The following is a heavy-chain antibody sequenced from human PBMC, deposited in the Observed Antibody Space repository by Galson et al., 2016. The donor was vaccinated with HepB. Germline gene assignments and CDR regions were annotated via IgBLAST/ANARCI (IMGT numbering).Heavy chain of an antibody. CDR1: GFILSEHY. Sequence: SLRLSCAVSGFILSEHYVDWVRQAPGKGLEWVGRTKNKAQGYTTEYAAAVKGRFTITRDDSKNSVFLQMDSLRTEDTAVYLCGRWSSGRPDSWGQGTLVTVSS. V-gene: IGHV3-72*01. CDR3: GRWSSGRPDS. CDR2: TKNKAQGYTT. J-gene: IGHJ4*02. D-gene: IGHD1-26*01.